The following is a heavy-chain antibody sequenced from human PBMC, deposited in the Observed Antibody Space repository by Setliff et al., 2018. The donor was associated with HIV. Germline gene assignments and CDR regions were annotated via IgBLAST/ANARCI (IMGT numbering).Heavy chain of an antibody. Sequence: PSETLSLTCTVSGGSIRTGAYYWGWIRQSPGKGLEWIGYIYYSGSTNYNPSLMSRVTMSVDRAKNQVSLELTSVTALDTAVYYCARYYYGSESYYSPLDLWGQGTMVTVSS. CDR3: ARYYYGSESYYSPLDL. D-gene: IGHD3-10*01. CDR2: IYYSGST. V-gene: IGHV4-61*05. J-gene: IGHJ3*01. CDR1: GGSIRTGAYY.